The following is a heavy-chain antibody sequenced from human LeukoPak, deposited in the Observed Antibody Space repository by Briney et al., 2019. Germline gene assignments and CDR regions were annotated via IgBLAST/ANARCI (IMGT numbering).Heavy chain of an antibody. D-gene: IGHD2-8*01. J-gene: IGHJ6*03. CDR2: IYTSGST. Sequence: SETLSLPCPVSGGSISSNYWSWIRQPPGKGLEWIGYIYTSGSTNYNPSLKSRVTISVDTSKNQFSLKLSSVTAADTAVYYCARHVMADYYYYYMDVWGKGTTVTVSS. CDR3: ARHVMADYYYYYMDV. V-gene: IGHV4-4*09. CDR1: GGSISSNY.